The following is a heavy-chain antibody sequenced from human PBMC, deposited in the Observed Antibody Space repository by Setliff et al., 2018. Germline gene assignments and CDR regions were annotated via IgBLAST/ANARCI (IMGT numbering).Heavy chain of an antibody. J-gene: IGHJ4*02. D-gene: IGHD2-21*01. CDR2: INPSGGST. Sequence: ASVKVSCKASGGTFSSYYMHWVRQAPGQGLEWVGIINPSGGSTSYAQKFQGRVTMTTDTSTRTAYMEVTSLRSDDTAVYYCATEKFPGDWGDYWGQGTLVTVSS. V-gene: IGHV1-46*01. CDR3: ATEKFPGDWGDY. CDR1: GGTFSSYY.